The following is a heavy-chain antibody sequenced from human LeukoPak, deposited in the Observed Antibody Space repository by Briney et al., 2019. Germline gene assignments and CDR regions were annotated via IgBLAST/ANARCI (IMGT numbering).Heavy chain of an antibody. D-gene: IGHD6-13*01. CDR1: GFTFSSYA. CDR3: AKGAYTSSWYNYFDF. J-gene: IGHJ4*02. V-gene: IGHV3-23*01. CDR2: NSGGGST. Sequence: GGSLRLSCVAPGFTFSSYALNWVRQAPGKGLEWVSVNSGGGSTYYADSVKGRFTISRDSSRNTLYLQMNSLRAEDTAVYYCAKGAYTSSWYNYFDFWGQGTLVTVSS.